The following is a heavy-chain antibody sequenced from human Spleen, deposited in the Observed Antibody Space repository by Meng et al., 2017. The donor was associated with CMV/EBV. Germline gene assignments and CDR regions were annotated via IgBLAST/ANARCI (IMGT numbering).Heavy chain of an antibody. V-gene: IGHV3-21*06. CDR3: ARSWDGMDV. CDR1: GFTFSSYE. D-gene: IGHD3-16*01. CDR2: ISTTSAYI. J-gene: IGHJ6*02. Sequence: GESLKISCAASGFTFSSYEMNWVRQAPGKGLEWVSSISTTSAYIYYADSLKGRFTISRDNAKNSLYLQMNSLKAEDTAVYYCARSWDGMDVWGQGTTVTVSS.